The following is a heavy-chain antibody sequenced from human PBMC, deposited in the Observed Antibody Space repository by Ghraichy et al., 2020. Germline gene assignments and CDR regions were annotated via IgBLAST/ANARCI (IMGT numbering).Heavy chain of an antibody. J-gene: IGHJ4*02. CDR3: TRAAWYNWNHYYDY. CDR1: GFTFGDYA. CDR2: IRSKAYGGTT. Sequence: GGSLRLSCTASGFTFGDYAMSWFRQAPGKGLEWVGFIRSKAYGGTTEYAASVKGRFTISRDDSKSIAYLQMNSLKTEDTAVYYCTRAAWYNWNHYYDYWGQGTLVTVSS. V-gene: IGHV3-49*03. D-gene: IGHD1-20*01.